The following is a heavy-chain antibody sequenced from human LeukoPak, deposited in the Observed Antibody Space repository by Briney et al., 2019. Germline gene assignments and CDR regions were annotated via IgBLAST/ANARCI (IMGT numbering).Heavy chain of an antibody. CDR1: GFTFSSYA. V-gene: IGHV3-30*04. J-gene: IGHJ4*02. CDR2: ISYDGSNK. CDR3: AKVAHRGWGDAFDI. D-gene: IGHD3-10*01. Sequence: AGGSLRLSCAASGFTFSSYAMHWVRQAPGKGLEWVAVISYDGSNKYYADSVKGRFTISRDNSKNTLYLQMNSLRAEDTAVYYCAKVAHRGWGDAFDIWGQGTLVTVSS.